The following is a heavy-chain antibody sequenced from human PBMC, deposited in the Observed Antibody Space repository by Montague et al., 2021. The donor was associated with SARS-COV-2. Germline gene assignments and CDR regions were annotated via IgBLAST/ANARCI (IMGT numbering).Heavy chain of an antibody. V-gene: IGHV4-34*01. CDR1: GTSFTGHY. CDR2: INHSGGT. J-gene: IGHJ6*02. CDR3: ARGRTGTTFYYYYYYGMDV. Sequence: SETLSLTCAVNGTSFTGHYWTWLRQPPGKGLEWIGEINHSGGTNYNPSLRSRVTISVDTSKNQLPLKLSSMTAADTAVYYCARGRTGTTFYYYYYYGMDVWGQGTTVTVSS. D-gene: IGHD1-7*01.